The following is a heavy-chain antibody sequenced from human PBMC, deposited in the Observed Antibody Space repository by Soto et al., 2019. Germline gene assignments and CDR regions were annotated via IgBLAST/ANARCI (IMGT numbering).Heavy chain of an antibody. CDR1: GIPFSASG. Sequence: QVQLVESGGGVVQPGRSLRLSCAASGIPFSASGRHWVRQAPGKGLAWVAMIWSDGNSKYYADSVKGRFTTSRDNSRNTGYLQMDSLGVEYTAVYFCERDKGVTCIDQWGQGTLVAVSS. CDR2: IWSDGNSK. J-gene: IGHJ4*02. D-gene: IGHD5-18*01. CDR3: ERDKGVTCIDQ. V-gene: IGHV3-33*01.